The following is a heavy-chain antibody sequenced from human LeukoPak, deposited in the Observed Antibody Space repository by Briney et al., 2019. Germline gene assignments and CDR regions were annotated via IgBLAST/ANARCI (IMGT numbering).Heavy chain of an antibody. CDR2: FDPEDGET. J-gene: IGHJ4*02. Sequence: GASVKVSCKVSGYTLTELSMHWVPPAPGEGLEWMGGFDPEDGETIYAQKFQGRVTMTEDTSTDTAYMELSSLRSEDTAVYYCATDLVVPAANRDYWGQGTLVTVSS. D-gene: IGHD2-2*01. CDR3: ATDLVVPAANRDY. V-gene: IGHV1-24*01. CDR1: GYTLTELS.